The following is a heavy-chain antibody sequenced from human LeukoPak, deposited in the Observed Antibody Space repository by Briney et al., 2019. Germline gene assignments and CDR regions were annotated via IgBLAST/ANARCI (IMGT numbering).Heavy chain of an antibody. J-gene: IGHJ4*02. CDR3: TRGRFSMLTETYFFDS. Sequence: PSETLSLTCTFSGGSISSYYWTWVRQPPGKALEWVGYIYFSGSTNYNPSLESRLTISLDTPKKQFSLNLTSVTAADTATYYCTRGRFSMLTETYFFDSWGQGSLVIVSS. D-gene: IGHD2-8*01. CDR2: IYFSGST. V-gene: IGHV4-59*01. CDR1: GGSISSYY.